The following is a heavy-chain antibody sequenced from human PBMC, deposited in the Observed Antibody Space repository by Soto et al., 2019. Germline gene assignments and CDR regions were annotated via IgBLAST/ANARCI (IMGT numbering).Heavy chain of an antibody. Sequence: ASVKVSCKASGYTFTSYYMHWVRQAPGQGLEWMGIINPSGGSTSYAQKFQGRVTMTRDTSTSTVYMELSSLRSEDTAVYYCAREKGAIFGVVTNTGDYYYYGMDAWGQGTTVTVS. CDR3: AREKGAIFGVVTNTGDYYYYGMDA. D-gene: IGHD3-3*01. CDR2: INPSGGST. J-gene: IGHJ6*02. CDR1: GYTFTSYY. V-gene: IGHV1-46*01.